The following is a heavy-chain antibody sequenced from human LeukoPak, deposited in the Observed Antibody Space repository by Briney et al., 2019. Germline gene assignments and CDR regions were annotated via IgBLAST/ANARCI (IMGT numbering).Heavy chain of an antibody. CDR1: GFTFSSYA. V-gene: IGHV3-23*01. J-gene: IGHJ6*03. D-gene: IGHD3-16*01. Sequence: PGGSLRLSCAASGFTFSSYAMSWVRQAPGKGLEWVSAISGSGDSTYYTDSVKGRFTISRGNSQNTLYLQMNSLRAEDTALYYCAKFRGGFKYYYYMDVWGKGTTVTVSS. CDR2: ISGSGDST. CDR3: AKFRGGFKYYYYMDV.